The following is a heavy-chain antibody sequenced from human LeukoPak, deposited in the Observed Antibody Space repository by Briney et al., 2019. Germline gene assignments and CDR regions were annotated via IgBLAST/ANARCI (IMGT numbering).Heavy chain of an antibody. V-gene: IGHV3-23*01. Sequence: PGGSLRLSCAASGFTFSSYAMSWVRQAPGKGLEWVSAISGSGGSTYYADSVKGRFTISRDNAKNSLYLQMNSLRAEDTAVYYCARDERGRYYYDSSGYYRPDDAFDIWGQGTMVTVSS. CDR2: ISGSGGST. J-gene: IGHJ3*02. CDR1: GFTFSSYA. D-gene: IGHD3-22*01. CDR3: ARDERGRYYYDSSGYYRPDDAFDI.